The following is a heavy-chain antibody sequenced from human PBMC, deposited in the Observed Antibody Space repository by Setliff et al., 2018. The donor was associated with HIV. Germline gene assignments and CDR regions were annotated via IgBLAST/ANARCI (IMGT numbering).Heavy chain of an antibody. CDR3: ARDLASPDYSSGCPGY. CDR1: GFSFNNYY. J-gene: IGHJ4*02. CDR2: INSDGTEK. D-gene: IGHD6-19*01. Sequence: PGESLKISCIASGFSFNNYYMSWVRQAPGKGLEWVANINSDGTEKHYADSVRGRFTISRDNFKNTVYLQVHSLRIEDTAVYYCARDLASPDYSSGCPGYWGQGTLVTVS. V-gene: IGHV3-7*01.